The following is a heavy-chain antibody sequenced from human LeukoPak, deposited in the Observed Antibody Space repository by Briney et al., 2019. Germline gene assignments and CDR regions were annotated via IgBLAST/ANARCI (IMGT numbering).Heavy chain of an antibody. CDR1: GGSIGSYY. V-gene: IGHV4-4*07. D-gene: IGHD5-18*01. CDR2: IYTSGTI. J-gene: IGHJ4*02. CDR3: ARDRLGLPPDY. Sequence: PSETLSLTCTVSGGSIGSYYWSWIRQPAGKGLEWIGPIYTSGTINYNPSLKSRITMSVDTSKNQFSLKLSSVTAADTAVYYCARDRLGLPPDYWGRGTLVTVSS.